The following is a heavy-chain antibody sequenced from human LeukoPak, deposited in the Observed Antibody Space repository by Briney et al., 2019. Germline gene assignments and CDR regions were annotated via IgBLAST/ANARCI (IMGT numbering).Heavy chain of an antibody. D-gene: IGHD2-2*01. CDR1: GGSFSGYY. J-gene: IGHJ5*02. V-gene: IGHV4-34*01. CDR3: ARATIVVVPAAPSGFDP. CDR2: INHSGST. Sequence: SETLSLTCAVYGGSFSGYYWSWIRQPPGKGLEWIGEINHSGSTNYNPSLKSRVTISVDTSNNQFSLKLSSVTAADTAVYYCARATIVVVPAAPSGFDPWGQGTLVTVSS.